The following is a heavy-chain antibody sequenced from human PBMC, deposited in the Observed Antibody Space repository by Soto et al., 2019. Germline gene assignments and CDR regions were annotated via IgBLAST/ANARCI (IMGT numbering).Heavy chain of an antibody. V-gene: IGHV3-21*01. CDR1: GFTFSSYS. Sequence: EVQLVESGGGLVKPGGSLRLSCAASGFTFSSYSMNWVRQAPGKGLEWVSSISSSSSYIYYADSVKGRFTISRDNAKNSLYLQMNSLRAEDTAVYYCARASQLFDAFDIWGQGTMVTVSS. CDR3: ARASQLFDAFDI. D-gene: IGHD6-13*01. J-gene: IGHJ3*02. CDR2: ISSSSSYI.